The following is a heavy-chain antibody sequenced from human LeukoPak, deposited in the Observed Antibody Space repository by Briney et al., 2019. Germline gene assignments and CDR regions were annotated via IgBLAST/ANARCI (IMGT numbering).Heavy chain of an antibody. CDR2: ISSRSSYI. CDR1: GFTFSSYT. J-gene: IGHJ2*01. D-gene: IGHD3-16*02. CDR3: ARDSGELSPYLNWYFDL. V-gene: IGHV3-21*01. Sequence: GGSLRLSCAASGFTFSSYTMNWVRQAPGKGLEWVSSISSRSSYIYYADSVKGRFTISRDNAKNSLSLQMNSLRAEDTAVYYCARDSGELSPYLNWYFDLWGRGALVTVSS.